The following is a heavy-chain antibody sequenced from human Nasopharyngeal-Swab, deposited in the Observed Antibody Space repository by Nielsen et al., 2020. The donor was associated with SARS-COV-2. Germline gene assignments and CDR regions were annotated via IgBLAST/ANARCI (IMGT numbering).Heavy chain of an antibody. V-gene: IGHV1-2*02. J-gene: IGHJ4*02. CDR2: INPNRGGT. D-gene: IGHD3-22*01. CDR3: AGGDYYDSSGIQG. Sequence: ASVKVSCKASGYTFTGYYMHWVRQAPGQGLEWMGWINPNRGGTNYAQKFQGRVTMTRDTSISTAYMELSRLRSDDTAVYYCAGGDYYDSSGIQGWGQGTLVTVSS. CDR1: GYTFTGYY.